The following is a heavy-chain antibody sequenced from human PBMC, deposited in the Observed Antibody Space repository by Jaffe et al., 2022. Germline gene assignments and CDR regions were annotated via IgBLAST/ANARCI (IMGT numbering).Heavy chain of an antibody. J-gene: IGHJ3*02. CDR2: ISSSSSYI. CDR1: GFTFSSYS. CDR3: AREEGIVVVPAEKVGAFDI. D-gene: IGHD2-2*01. V-gene: IGHV3-21*01. Sequence: EVQLVESGGGLVKPGGSLRLSCAASGFTFSSYSMNWVRQAPGKGLEWVSSISSSSSYIYYADSVKGRFTISRDNAKNSLYLQMNSLRAEDTAVYYCAREEGIVVVPAEKVGAFDIWGQGTMVTVSS.